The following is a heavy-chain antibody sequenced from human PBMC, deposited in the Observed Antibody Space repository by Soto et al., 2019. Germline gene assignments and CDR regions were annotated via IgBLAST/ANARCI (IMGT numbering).Heavy chain of an antibody. Sequence: SETLSLTCTVSGGSISSGGYYWSWIRQHPGKGLEWIGYIYYSGSTYYNPSLKSRVTISVDTSKNQFSLKLSSVTAADTAVYYCARVIWIAAGGGFDPWGQGTLVTVSS. CDR3: ARVIWIAAGGGFDP. CDR1: GGSISSGGYY. J-gene: IGHJ5*02. V-gene: IGHV4-31*03. CDR2: IYYSGST. D-gene: IGHD6-13*01.